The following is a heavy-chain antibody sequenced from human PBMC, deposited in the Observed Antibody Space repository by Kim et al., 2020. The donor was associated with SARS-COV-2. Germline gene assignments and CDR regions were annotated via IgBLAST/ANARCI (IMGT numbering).Heavy chain of an antibody. Sequence: GGSLRLSCAASGFTFNENAMSWVRQAPGKGLEWVSGIHASGGSTGYADSVKGRFAIYRDNSKNTVYLQMNSLRAEDTPGYYCVKGGYCNGGSCYSGAYF. D-gene: IGHD2-15*01. CDR1: GFTFNENA. J-gene: IGHJ4*01. V-gene: IGHV3-23*01. CDR2: IHASGGST. CDR3: VKGGYCNGGSCYSGAYF.